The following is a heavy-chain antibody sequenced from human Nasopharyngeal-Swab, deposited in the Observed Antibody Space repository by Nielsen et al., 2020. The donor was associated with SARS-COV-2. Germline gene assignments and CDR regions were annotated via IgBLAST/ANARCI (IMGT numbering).Heavy chain of an antibody. V-gene: IGHV3-30*18. J-gene: IGHJ4*02. CDR1: GFTFSSYG. CDR3: AKDLISELDYPY. Sequence: GESLRSCAASGFTFSSYGMHWVRQAPGKGLEWVAVISYDGSNKYYADSVKGRFTISRDNSKNTLYLQMNSLRAEDTAVYYCAKDLISELDYPYWGQGTLVTVSS. D-gene: IGHD1-1*01. CDR2: ISYDGSNK.